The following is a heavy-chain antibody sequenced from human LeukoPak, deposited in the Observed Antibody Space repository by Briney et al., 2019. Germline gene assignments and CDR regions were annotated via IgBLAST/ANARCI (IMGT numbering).Heavy chain of an antibody. D-gene: IGHD4-23*01. J-gene: IGHJ4*02. CDR3: GRGRSGYGGDSGVASFDH. V-gene: IGHV4-38-2*02. CDR2: IYHTGST. Sequence: TPSETLSLTCTVSGYSISGGYYWGWMRQPPGTGLEWIGSIYHTGSTYQNPSLKSRVTMSVDTSNDLFSLRLSSVTAADTAEYYCGRGRSGYGGDSGVASFDHWGQRTRRSVSS. CDR1: GYSISGGYY.